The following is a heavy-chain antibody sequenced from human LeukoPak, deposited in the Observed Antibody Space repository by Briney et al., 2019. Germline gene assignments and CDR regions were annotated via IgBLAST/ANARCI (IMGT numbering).Heavy chain of an antibody. J-gene: IGHJ3*02. V-gene: IGHV1-2*02. Sequence: GASVKVSCKASGYTFTSYGISWVRQAPGQGLEWMGWINPNSGGTNYAQKFQGRVTMTRDTSISTAYMELSRLRSDDTAVYYCARAVTLDAFDIWGQGTMVTVSS. D-gene: IGHD3-16*01. CDR2: INPNSGGT. CDR3: ARAVTLDAFDI. CDR1: GYTFTSYG.